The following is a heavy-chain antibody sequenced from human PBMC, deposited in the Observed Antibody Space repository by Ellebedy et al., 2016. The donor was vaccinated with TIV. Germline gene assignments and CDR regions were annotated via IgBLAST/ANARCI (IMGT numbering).Heavy chain of an antibody. CDR1: GYTFTSYG. CDR3: ARDLTVVTPDYYYYGMDV. V-gene: IGHV1-18*04. J-gene: IGHJ6*02. Sequence: ASVKVSXXASGYTFTSYGISWVRQAPGQGLEWMGWISAYNGNTNYAQKLQGRVTMTTDTSTSTAYMELRSLRSDDTAVYYCARDLTVVTPDYYYYGMDVWGQGTTVTVSS. CDR2: ISAYNGNT. D-gene: IGHD4-23*01.